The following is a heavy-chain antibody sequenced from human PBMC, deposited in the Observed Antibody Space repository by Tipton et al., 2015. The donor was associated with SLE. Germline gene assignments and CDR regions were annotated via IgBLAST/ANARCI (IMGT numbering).Heavy chain of an antibody. CDR1: GYSISSGYY. V-gene: IGHV4-38-2*01. J-gene: IGHJ4*02. CDR2: IYYSGST. CDR3: ARRPPSYCTNGVCEV. D-gene: IGHD2-8*01. Sequence: LRLSCAVSGYSISSGYYWGWIRQPPGKGLEWIASIYYSGSTYYNPSLKSRVTISIDTSKNHFSLKLTSVTAADTAVYYCARRPPSYCTNGVCEVWGQGILVTVSS.